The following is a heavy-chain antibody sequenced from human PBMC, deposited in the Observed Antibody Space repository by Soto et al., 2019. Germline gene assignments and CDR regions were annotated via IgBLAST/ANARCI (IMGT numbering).Heavy chain of an antibody. CDR2: INHSGST. J-gene: IGHJ4*02. Sequence: PSETLSLTCAVYGGSFSGYYWSWIRQPPGKGLEWIGEINHSGSTNYNPSLKSRVTISVDTSKNQFSLKLSSVTAADTAVYYCAGGPYCSSTSCRDYWGQGTLVTVSS. CDR1: GGSFSGYY. CDR3: AGGPYCSSTSCRDY. V-gene: IGHV4-34*01. D-gene: IGHD2-2*01.